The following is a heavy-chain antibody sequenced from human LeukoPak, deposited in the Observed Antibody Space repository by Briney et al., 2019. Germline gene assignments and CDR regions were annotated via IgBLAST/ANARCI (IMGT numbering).Heavy chain of an antibody. J-gene: IGHJ6*02. Sequence: SVKVSCKASGGTFSSYAISWVRQAPGQGLEWMGRIIPILGIANYAQKFQGRVTITADKSTSTAYMELSSLRSDDTAVYYCARDPVEYSSGWYYYYYGMDVWGQGTTVTVPS. CDR1: GGTFSSYA. CDR2: IIPILGIA. CDR3: ARDPVEYSSGWYYYYYGMDV. V-gene: IGHV1-69*04. D-gene: IGHD6-19*01.